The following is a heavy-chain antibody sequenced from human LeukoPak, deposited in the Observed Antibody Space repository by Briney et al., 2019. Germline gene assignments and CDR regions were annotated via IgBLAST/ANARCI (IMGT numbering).Heavy chain of an antibody. V-gene: IGHV5-51*01. CDR1: GYSFTSYW. Sequence: GESLQISCKGSGYSFTSYWIGWVRQMPGKGLEWMGIIYPGDSDTRYSPSFQGQVTISADKSISTAYLQWSSLKASDTAMYYCASIAAAGTDSGAFDIWGQGTMVTVSS. CDR3: ASIAAAGTDSGAFDI. CDR2: IYPGDSDT. D-gene: IGHD6-13*01. J-gene: IGHJ3*02.